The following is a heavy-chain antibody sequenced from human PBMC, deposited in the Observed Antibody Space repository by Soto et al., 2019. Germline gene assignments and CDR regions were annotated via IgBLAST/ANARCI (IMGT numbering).Heavy chain of an antibody. V-gene: IGHV4-59*01. CDR2: IYRTGST. J-gene: IGHJ3*02. CDR3: ARQIGDDPFDI. Sequence: PSETLSLTCAVSGGSISTYYWNWIRQSPGKRLEWIGYIYRTGSTHYNPSLNSRVTISLDTSRNKFPLKLNSVTAADTAVYFCARQIGDDPFDIWGQGTMVTVSS. D-gene: IGHD3-3*01. CDR1: GGSISTYY.